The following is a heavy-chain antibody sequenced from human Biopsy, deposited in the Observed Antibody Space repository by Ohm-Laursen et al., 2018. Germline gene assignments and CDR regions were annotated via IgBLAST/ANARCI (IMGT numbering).Heavy chain of an antibody. CDR1: GGSISSDY. CDR3: ARATNSTGWPYYYFCGMDV. J-gene: IGHJ6*02. Sequence: GTLSLTCPVSGGSISSDYWSWIRQTPGKGLEWIGYIYYSGSTNYNPSLKSRVTISVDTSKNQFSLRLNSVTAADTAVYYCARATNSTGWPYYYFCGMDVWGQGTTVTVSS. CDR2: IYYSGST. V-gene: IGHV4-59*01. D-gene: IGHD2/OR15-2a*01.